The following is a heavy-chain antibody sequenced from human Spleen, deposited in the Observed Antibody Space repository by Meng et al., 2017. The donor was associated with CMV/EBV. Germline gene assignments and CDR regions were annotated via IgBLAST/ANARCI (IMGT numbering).Heavy chain of an antibody. J-gene: IGHJ4*02. CDR1: GGSINTYY. CDR2: IYYSGST. Sequence: SETLSLTCTVSGGSINTYYWTWIRQSPGKGLEWIGYIYYSGSTNHNPSLKSRVTLSADKSKNQFSLKLTSVTAADTAVYYCARDDSSTWHRNFDSWGQGILVTVSS. CDR3: ARDDSSTWHRNFDS. V-gene: IGHV4-59*01. D-gene: IGHD6-13*01.